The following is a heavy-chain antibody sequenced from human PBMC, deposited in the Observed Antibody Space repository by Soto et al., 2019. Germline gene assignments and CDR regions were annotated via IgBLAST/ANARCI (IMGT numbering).Heavy chain of an antibody. CDR1: GYSFTGYY. V-gene: IGHV1-2*02. D-gene: IGHD1-26*01. CDR3: AREGMGATIPLDY. Sequence: QVQLVQSGAEVKEPGASVKVSCKASGYSFTGYYMHWVRQAPGQGLEWMGWINPNSGGTNYAQKFQGRVTMTRNTSISTAYMELSSLRSEDTAVYYCAREGMGATIPLDYWGQGTLVTVSS. CDR2: INPNSGGT. J-gene: IGHJ4*02.